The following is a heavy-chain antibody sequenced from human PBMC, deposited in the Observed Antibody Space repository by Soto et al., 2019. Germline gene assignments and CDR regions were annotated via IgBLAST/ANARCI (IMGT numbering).Heavy chain of an antibody. V-gene: IGHV2-5*02. Sequence: QITLKESGPTLVKPTQTLTLTCTFSGFSLSTSGVGVGWIRQPPGKALEWLGIIFWDDDKRYRPSLKRRLSITKDTSKNQLVLTMTNMDAVATATYYCAHLPWKELWPRAPVVNWGQGTPVTVSS. J-gene: IGHJ4*02. CDR1: GFSLSTSGVG. CDR2: IFWDDDK. CDR3: AHLPWKELWPRAPVVN. D-gene: IGHD1-1*01.